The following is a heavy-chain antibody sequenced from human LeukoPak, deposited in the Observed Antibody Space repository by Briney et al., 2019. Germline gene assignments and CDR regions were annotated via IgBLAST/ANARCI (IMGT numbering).Heavy chain of an antibody. D-gene: IGHD3-10*01. J-gene: IGHJ4*02. CDR3: ARAVGGDGSGSL. CDR2: INHSGST. CDR1: GGSFSGYY. V-gene: IGHV4-34*01. Sequence: SETLSLTCAVYGGSFSGYYWSWIRQPPGKGLEWIGEINHSGSTNYNPSLKSRVTMSVDMSTSQISLKLSSVTAADTAVYYCARAVGGDGSGSLWGPGTLVTVSS.